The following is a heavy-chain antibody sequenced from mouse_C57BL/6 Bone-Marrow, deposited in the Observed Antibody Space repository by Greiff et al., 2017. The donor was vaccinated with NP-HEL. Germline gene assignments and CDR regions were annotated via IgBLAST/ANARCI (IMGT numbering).Heavy chain of an antibody. J-gene: IGHJ2*01. D-gene: IGHD1-1*01. CDR3: ARIQPYYYGSSYDY. V-gene: IGHV1-53*01. Sequence: QVQLQQPGTELVKPGASVKLSCKASGYTFTSYWMHWVKQRPGQGLEWIGNINPSNGGTNYNEKFKSKATLTVDQSSSTAYMQLRILTSEDSAVYYCARIQPYYYGSSYDYWGQGTTLTVSS. CDR2: INPSNGGT. CDR1: GYTFTSYW.